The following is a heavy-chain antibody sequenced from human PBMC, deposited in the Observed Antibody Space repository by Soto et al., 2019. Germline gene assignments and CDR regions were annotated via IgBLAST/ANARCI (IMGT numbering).Heavy chain of an antibody. D-gene: IGHD2-2*01. V-gene: IGHV3-48*04. CDR1: GFTFSSYS. Sequence: HPGGSLRLSCAASGFTFSSYSLNWVRQAPGKGLEWVSYISSSSSTIYYADSVKGRFTISRDNAKNSLYLQMNSLRAEDTAVYYCERDEAIVVVPAANGQGAYYGMDVWGQGTTVTVSS. J-gene: IGHJ6*02. CDR2: ISSSSSTI. CDR3: ERDEAIVVVPAANGQGAYYGMDV.